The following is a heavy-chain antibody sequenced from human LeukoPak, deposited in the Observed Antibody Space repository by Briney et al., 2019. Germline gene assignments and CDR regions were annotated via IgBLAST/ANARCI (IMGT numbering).Heavy chain of an antibody. Sequence: GGSLRLSCAASGFTFSNYAMSWVRQAPGKGLEWVSAISYSGASTYYADSVKGRFTISRDNSKNTLYLQMNGLRAEDTAVYYCAKGDTSIVRRYYFDYWGQGTLVTASS. V-gene: IGHV3-23*01. CDR2: ISYSGAST. D-gene: IGHD5-18*01. J-gene: IGHJ4*02. CDR3: AKGDTSIVRRYYFDY. CDR1: GFTFSNYA.